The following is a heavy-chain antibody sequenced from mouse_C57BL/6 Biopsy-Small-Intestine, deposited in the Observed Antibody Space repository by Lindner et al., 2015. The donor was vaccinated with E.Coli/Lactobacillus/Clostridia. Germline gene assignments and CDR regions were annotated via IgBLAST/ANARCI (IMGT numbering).Heavy chain of an antibody. Sequence: VQLQESGAELVKPGASVKISCKASGYAFGSYWMNWVKQRPGKGLEWIGQIYPGDGDTNYNGKFKGKATLTADKSSSTAYMQLSSLTSEDSAVYFCASYYSNYDYAMDYWGQGTSVTVSS. CDR1: GYAFGSYW. V-gene: IGHV1-80*01. J-gene: IGHJ4*01. CDR3: ASYYSNYDYAMDY. D-gene: IGHD2-5*01. CDR2: IYPGDGDT.